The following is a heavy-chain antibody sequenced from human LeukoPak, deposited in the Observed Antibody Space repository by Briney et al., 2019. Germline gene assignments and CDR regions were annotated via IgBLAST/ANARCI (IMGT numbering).Heavy chain of an antibody. J-gene: IGHJ4*02. CDR2: IYYSGST. V-gene: IGHV4-59*01. Sequence: SETLSLTCTVSGGSISSYYWSWIRQPPGKGLEWIGYIYYSGSTNYNPSLKSRVTISVDTSKNQFSLKLSSVTAAVTAVYYCARGITSGFDYWGQGTLVTVSS. CDR1: GGSISSYY. CDR3: ARGITSGFDY. D-gene: IGHD3-10*01.